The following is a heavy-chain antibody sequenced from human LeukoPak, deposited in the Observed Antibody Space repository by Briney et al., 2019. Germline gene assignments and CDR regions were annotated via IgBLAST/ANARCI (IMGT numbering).Heavy chain of an antibody. J-gene: IGHJ5*02. D-gene: IGHD3-9*01. CDR2: ISGSGGST. CDR3: AKDDYDILTGYPTNWFDP. Sequence: PGGSLRLSCAASGFTFSSYAMSWVRQAPGKGLEWVSAISGSGGSTYYADSVKGRFTISRDNSKNTLYLQMNSLRAEDTAVYYCAKDDYDILTGYPTNWFDPWGQGTLVTVSS. CDR1: GFTFSSYA. V-gene: IGHV3-23*01.